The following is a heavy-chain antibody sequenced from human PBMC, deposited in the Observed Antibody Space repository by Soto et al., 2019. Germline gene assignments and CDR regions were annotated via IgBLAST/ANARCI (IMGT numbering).Heavy chain of an antibody. J-gene: IGHJ5*02. CDR1: GWSLSSYY. CDR2: SNRGASTNRNPEIKNTANS. Sequence: QVQLQQWGAGLLKPSETLSLTCAVYGWSLSSYYGSWISQPPGKGLEWNGESNRGASTNRNPEIKNTANSTVNPSLKRRVTISVHTSKHQYSLKLRSVTAAVTAVYSCARCHPRSFLSAGGVAACWIDTWGQGPLVAVSS. D-gene: IGHD3-3*01. CDR3: ARCHPRSFLSAGGVAACWIDT. V-gene: IGHV4-34*01.